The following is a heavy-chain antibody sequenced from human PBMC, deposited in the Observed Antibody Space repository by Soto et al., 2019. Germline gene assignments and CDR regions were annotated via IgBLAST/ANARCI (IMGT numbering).Heavy chain of an antibody. V-gene: IGHV3-23*01. CDR1: GFTFSSYA. D-gene: IGHD1-20*01. CDR2: ISGSGGST. Sequence: GGSLRLSCAASGFTFSSYAMSWVRQAPGKGLEWVSAISGSGGSTYYADSVKGRFTISRDNSKNTLYLQMNSLRAEDTAVYYCAKGGSSNWNRQYINWFDPWGQGTLVTVSS. CDR3: AKGGSSNWNRQYINWFDP. J-gene: IGHJ5*02.